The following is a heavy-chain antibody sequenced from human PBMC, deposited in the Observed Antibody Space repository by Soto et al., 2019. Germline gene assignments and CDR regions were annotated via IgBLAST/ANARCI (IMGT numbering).Heavy chain of an antibody. CDR3: ARDPAWGSLDY. D-gene: IGHD7-27*01. CDR2: INPVESEK. V-gene: IGHV3-7*01. CDR1: GFTFSSSW. J-gene: IGHJ4*02. Sequence: SLRLSCAASGFTFSSSWMSWVRQAPGKGLEWVADINPVESEKYYVDSVKGRFTVSRDNAKNSLYLQMNSLRVEDTALHYCARDPAWGSLDYWGLGTLVTVSS.